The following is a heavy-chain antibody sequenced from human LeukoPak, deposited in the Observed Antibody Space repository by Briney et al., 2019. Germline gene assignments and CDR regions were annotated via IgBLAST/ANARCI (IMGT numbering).Heavy chain of an antibody. D-gene: IGHD2-2*01. J-gene: IGHJ4*02. CDR2: IYPGDSDT. Sequence: GESLKISCKGSGYSFTSYWIGWVRQMPGKGLEWMGIIYPGDSDTRYSPSFQGQVTISADKSISTAYLQWSSLKASGTAMYYCATPRGCSSTSCPFDYWGQGTLVTVSS. CDR3: ATPRGCSSTSCPFDY. CDR1: GYSFTSYW. V-gene: IGHV5-51*01.